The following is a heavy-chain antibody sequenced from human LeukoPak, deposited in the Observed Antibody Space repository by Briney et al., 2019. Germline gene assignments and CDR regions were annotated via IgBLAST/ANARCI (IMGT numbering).Heavy chain of an antibody. J-gene: IGHJ4*02. CDR3: ARSHTATDFPLNDY. CDR1: GFTFSSYW. V-gene: IGHV3-7*01. D-gene: IGHD1-14*01. CDR2: IKQDGSEK. Sequence: GGSLRLSCAASGFTFSSYWMSWVRQAPGKGLEWVGNIKQDGSEKYYVDSVKGRFTISRDNARNSLYVQMNSLRPEDTAVYYCARSHTATDFPLNDYWGQGTLVTVSS.